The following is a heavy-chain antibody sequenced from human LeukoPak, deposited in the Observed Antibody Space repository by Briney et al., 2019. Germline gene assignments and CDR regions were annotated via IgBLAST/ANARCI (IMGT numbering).Heavy chain of an antibody. D-gene: IGHD3-10*01. Sequence: SETLSLTCAVYGGSFSGYSWSWIRQPPGKGLEWIGEINHSGSTNYNPSLKNRVTISVDTSKNQFSLKLSSVTAADTAVYYCARTRGGMVRFDYWGQGTLVTVSS. J-gene: IGHJ4*02. CDR2: INHSGST. CDR1: GGSFSGYS. CDR3: ARTRGGMVRFDY. V-gene: IGHV4-34*01.